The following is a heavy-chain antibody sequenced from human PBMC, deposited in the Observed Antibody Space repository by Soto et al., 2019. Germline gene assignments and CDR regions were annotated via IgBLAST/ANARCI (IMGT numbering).Heavy chain of an antibody. CDR2: TYYRSKWHS. J-gene: IGHJ4*02. V-gene: IGHV6-1*01. CDR3: ARSGPGGYIDH. CDR1: GDSVSSKNAA. Sequence: SQTLSLTCDISGDSVSSKNAAWNWIRQSPSRGLEWLGRTYYRSKWHSGYAVSARSRVSISPDTSKNRFSLQLNSVTPDDTAVYYCARSGPGGYIDHWGRGTLVTVSS. D-gene: IGHD2-15*01.